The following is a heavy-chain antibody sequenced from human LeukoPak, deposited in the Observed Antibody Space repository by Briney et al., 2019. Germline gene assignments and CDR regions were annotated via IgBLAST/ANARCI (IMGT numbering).Heavy chain of an antibody. Sequence: PGGSLRLSCAASGFTFSSYSMNWVRQAPGKGLEWVSSISSSSYIYYADSVKGRFTISRDNAKNSLYLQMNSLRAEDTAVYYCATLDCSGGSCSSYYYYYMTSGAKGPRSPSP. CDR2: ISSSSYI. CDR1: GFTFSSYS. CDR3: ATLDCSGGSCSSYYYYYMTS. V-gene: IGHV3-21*01. D-gene: IGHD2-15*01. J-gene: IGHJ6*03.